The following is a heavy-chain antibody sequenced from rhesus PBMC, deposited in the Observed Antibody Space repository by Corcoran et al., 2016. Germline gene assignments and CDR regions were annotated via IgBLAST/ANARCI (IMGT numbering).Heavy chain of an antibody. CDR3: ARDTAGTTGYGLDS. CDR1: GGPISGSYG. J-gene: IGHJ6*01. D-gene: IGHD1-20*01. V-gene: IGHV4S7*01. Sequence: QVQLQESGQGLLKPSETLSLTCPVSGGPISGSYGWGWIRRPPGKGLEGIGSNYSRSGNPYYNPSLKSRVTISTDTSKNQFSLKLSSVTAADTAVYYCARDTAGTTGYGLDSWGQGVVVTVSS. CDR2: NYSRSGNP.